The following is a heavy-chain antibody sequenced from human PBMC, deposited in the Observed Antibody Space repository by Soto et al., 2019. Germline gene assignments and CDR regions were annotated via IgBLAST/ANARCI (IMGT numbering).Heavy chain of an antibody. CDR3: ARTLRFLEWLFGPDAFDI. Sequence: ASVKVSCKASGYTFTSYYMHWVRQAPGQGLEWMGIINPSGGSTSYAQKFQGRVTMTRDTSMSTVYMELSSLRSEDTAVYYCARTLRFLEWLFGPDAFDIWGQGTMVTVSS. V-gene: IGHV1-46*01. CDR2: INPSGGST. CDR1: GYTFTSYY. J-gene: IGHJ3*02. D-gene: IGHD3-3*01.